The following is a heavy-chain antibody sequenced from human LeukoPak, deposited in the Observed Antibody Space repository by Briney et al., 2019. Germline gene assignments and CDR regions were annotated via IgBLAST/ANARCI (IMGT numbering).Heavy chain of an antibody. J-gene: IGHJ4*02. CDR3: ARDLVSSAIAR. CDR1: GFAFRIFS. CDR2: ISDNNRDK. V-gene: IGHV3-48*01. D-gene: IGHD2-21*01. Sequence: GGSLRLSCSASGFAFRIFSMSWVRQAPGKGLEWISSISDNNRDKYFADSVKRRFTIARDNAKNSLYLQMDSLRAEDTAIYSGARDLVSSAIARGGEGTLVTVPS.